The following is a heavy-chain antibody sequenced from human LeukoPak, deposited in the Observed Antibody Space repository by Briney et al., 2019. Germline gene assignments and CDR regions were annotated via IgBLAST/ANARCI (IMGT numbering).Heavy chain of an antibody. J-gene: IGHJ4*02. D-gene: IGHD6-6*01. CDR3: ARDGPYSSSGHFDY. Sequence: SETLSLTCAVYGGSFSGYCWSWIRQPPGKGLEWIGEINHSGSTNYNPSLKSRVTISVDTSKNQFSLKLSSVTAADTAVYYCARDGPYSSSGHFDYWGQGTLVTVSS. V-gene: IGHV4-34*01. CDR2: INHSGST. CDR1: GGSFSGYC.